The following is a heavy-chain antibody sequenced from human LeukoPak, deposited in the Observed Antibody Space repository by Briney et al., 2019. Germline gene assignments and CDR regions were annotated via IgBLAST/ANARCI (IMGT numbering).Heavy chain of an antibody. CDR3: ARSRRVGGSCYLCAFDI. CDR1: GFTFSSYA. Sequence: GRSLRLSCAASGFTFSSYAMHWDRPAPGKELEWVAVLSYDGSNKYYADTVKGRFTISRNNSKNTLYLQMSSLRAEDTAVYYCARSRRVGGSCYLCAFDIWGEETMVTVSS. CDR2: LSYDGSNK. J-gene: IGHJ3*02. D-gene: IGHD2-15*01. V-gene: IGHV3-30*15.